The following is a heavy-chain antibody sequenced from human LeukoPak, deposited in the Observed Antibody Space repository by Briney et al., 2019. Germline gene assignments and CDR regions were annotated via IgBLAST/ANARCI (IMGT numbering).Heavy chain of an antibody. CDR1: GFTFDDYA. Sequence: SGGSLRLSCAASGFTFDDYAMHWVRQAPGKGLEWVSGISWNSGSIGYADSVKGRFTISRDNAKNSLYLQMNSLRAEDTALYYCARGNGGNSGWFDPWGQGTLVTVSS. V-gene: IGHV3-9*01. CDR3: ARGNGGNSGWFDP. D-gene: IGHD4-23*01. CDR2: ISWNSGSI. J-gene: IGHJ5*02.